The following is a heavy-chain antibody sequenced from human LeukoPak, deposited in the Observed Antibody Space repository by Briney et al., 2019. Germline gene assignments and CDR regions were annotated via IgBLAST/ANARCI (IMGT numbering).Heavy chain of an antibody. CDR2: IFSGGTT. J-gene: IGHJ6*02. Sequence: PGGSLRLSCAASGFTVSSNYMSWVRQAPGKGLEWVSVIFSGGTTYYADSVKGRFTISRDNSKDTLYLQMNSLRAEDKAVYYCAIVGNYYDMDVWGQGTTVTVSS. CDR1: GFTVSSNY. CDR3: AIVGNYYDMDV. V-gene: IGHV3-53*01.